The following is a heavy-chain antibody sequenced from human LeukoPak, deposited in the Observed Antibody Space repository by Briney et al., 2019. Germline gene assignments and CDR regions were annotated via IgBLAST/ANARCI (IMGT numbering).Heavy chain of an antibody. J-gene: IGHJ4*02. Sequence: GGPLTLSCVFKGLTSRSYGMNWVRQAPGMGLEWVSRISGNSHKTFYADSVAGRFTVSRDDSKNTMSLQMDSLRVEDTALYYCTNGGNTFYGFDNWGQGTLVTVSS. CDR1: GLTSRSYG. D-gene: IGHD2/OR15-2a*01. CDR2: ISGNSHKT. CDR3: TNGGNTFYGFDN. V-gene: IGHV3-23*01.